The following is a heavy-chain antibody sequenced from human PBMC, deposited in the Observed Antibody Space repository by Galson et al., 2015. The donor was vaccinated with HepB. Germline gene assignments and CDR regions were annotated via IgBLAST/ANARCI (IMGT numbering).Heavy chain of an antibody. D-gene: IGHD2-15*01. J-gene: IGHJ6*02. CDR1: GFTFSSYA. CDR2: ISSNGGST. Sequence: LRLSCAASGFTFSSYAMHWVRQAPGKGLEYVSAISSNGGSTYYADSVKGRFTISRDNSKNTLYLQMSSLRAEDTAVYYCVKAFPYCSGSSCYSRHYYGMDVWGQGTTVTVSS. CDR3: VKAFPYCSGSSCYSRHYYGMDV. V-gene: IGHV3-64D*06.